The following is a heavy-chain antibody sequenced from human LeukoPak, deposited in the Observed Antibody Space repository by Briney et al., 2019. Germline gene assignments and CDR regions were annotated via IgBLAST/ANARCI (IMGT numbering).Heavy chain of an antibody. Sequence: GESLKISCKGSGYSFTSYWNGWVRQMPGKGLEWMGIIYPGDSDTRYSPSFQGQVTISADKSISTAYLQWSSLKASDTAMYYCARQITMLRDGDNWFDPWGQGTLVTVSS. CDR2: IYPGDSDT. CDR1: GYSFTSYW. V-gene: IGHV5-51*01. J-gene: IGHJ5*02. D-gene: IGHD3-10*02. CDR3: ARQITMLRDGDNWFDP.